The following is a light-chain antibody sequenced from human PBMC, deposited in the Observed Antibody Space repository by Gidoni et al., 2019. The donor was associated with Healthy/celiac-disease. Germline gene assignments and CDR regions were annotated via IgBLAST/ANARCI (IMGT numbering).Light chain of an antibody. CDR3: QQYGSSLWT. CDR1: QSVSSSY. J-gene: IGKJ1*01. V-gene: IGKV3-20*01. CDR2: GAS. Sequence: EIVLTQSPGTLSLSPGERATLSCRASQSVSSSYLAWYQQQPGQAPRLLIYGASSRATGIPDRFSGSGSGTDFTLTISSLEPEDFAVYYCQQYGSSLWTFGPGTKVEI.